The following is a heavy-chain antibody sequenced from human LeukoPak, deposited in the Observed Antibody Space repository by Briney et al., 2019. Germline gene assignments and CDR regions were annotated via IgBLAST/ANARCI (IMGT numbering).Heavy chain of an antibody. J-gene: IGHJ4*02. CDR3: DPHDSSSHF. CDR2: INWNGGST. Sequence: GGSLRLSCAASGFTFDDYGMSWVRQAPGKGLEWVSGINWNGGSTGYADSVKGRFTISRDNAKNSLYLQMNSLRDEDTAVYYCDPHDSSSHFWGQGTLVTVSS. V-gene: IGHV3-20*04. CDR1: GFTFDDYG. D-gene: IGHD6-6*01.